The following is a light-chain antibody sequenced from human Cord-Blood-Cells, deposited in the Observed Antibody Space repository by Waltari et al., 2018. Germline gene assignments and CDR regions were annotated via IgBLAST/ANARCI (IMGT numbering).Light chain of an antibody. CDR3: SSYTSSSTLVV. V-gene: IGLV2-14*01. CDR2: DVS. Sequence: QSALTQPASVSGSPGQSITISCTGTSSDVGGYNYVSWYQQHPGKAPKLMIYDVSNGPSGVSKRFPGSKSGNTVSLTISGLQAEDEADYYCSSYTSSSTLVVFGGGTKLTVL. J-gene: IGLJ2*01. CDR1: SSDVGGYNY.